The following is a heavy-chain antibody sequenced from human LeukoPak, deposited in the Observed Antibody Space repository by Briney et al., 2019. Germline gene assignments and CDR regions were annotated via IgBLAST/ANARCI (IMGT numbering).Heavy chain of an antibody. V-gene: IGHV3-7*01. CDR2: IKQDGSEK. CDR3: ARDAYYYDSSGYYGY. J-gene: IGHJ4*02. D-gene: IGHD3-22*01. Sequence: GGSLRLSCAASGFTFSSYWMSWVRQAPGKGLEWVANIKQDGSEKYYVDSVKGRFTISRDNAKNSLYLQMNSLRAEDTAVYYYARDAYYYDSSGYYGYWGQGTLVTVSS. CDR1: GFTFSSYW.